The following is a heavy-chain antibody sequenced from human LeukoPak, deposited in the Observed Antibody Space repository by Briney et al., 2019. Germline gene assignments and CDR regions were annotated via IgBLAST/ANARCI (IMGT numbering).Heavy chain of an antibody. V-gene: IGHV3-66*01. Sequence: GGSLRLSCAASGFTFSRYWMHWVRQAPGKGLEWVSVIYSGGSTYYADSVKGRFTISRDNSKNTLYLQMNSLRAEDTAVYYCARDPTRAGGSSGYYYGYFDYWGQGTLVTVSS. J-gene: IGHJ4*02. D-gene: IGHD3-22*01. CDR1: GFTFSRYW. CDR2: IYSGGST. CDR3: ARDPTRAGGSSGYYYGYFDY.